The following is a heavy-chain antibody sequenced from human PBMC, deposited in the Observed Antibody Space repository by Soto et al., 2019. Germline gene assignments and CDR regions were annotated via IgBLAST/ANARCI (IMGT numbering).Heavy chain of an antibody. J-gene: IGHJ4*02. V-gene: IGHV1-8*01. CDR1: GNPFTSYD. Sequence: ASVKVFCKASGNPFTSYDINWVRQATGHGLEWMGWINPNRGNIGYVQKFPGRVTMTRDSALKTAYMEVSRLRSDDTAVNYCARGRASGSYYLLDYWGQGTLLTVPS. CDR3: ARGRASGSYYLLDY. D-gene: IGHD3-10*01. CDR2: INPNRGNI.